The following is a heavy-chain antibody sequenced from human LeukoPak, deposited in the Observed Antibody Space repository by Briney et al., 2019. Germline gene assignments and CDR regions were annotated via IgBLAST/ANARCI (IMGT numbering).Heavy chain of an antibody. CDR1: GYTFTSYD. CDR2: MNPNSGNT. CDR3: ARDNSVGLVRGEGVWFDP. D-gene: IGHD3-10*01. Sequence: ASVKVSCKASGYTFTSYDINWVRQATGQGLEWMGWMNPNSGNTGYAQKFQGRVTMTRNTSISTAYMELRSLRSDDTAVYYCARDNSVGLVRGEGVWFDPWGQGTLVTVSS. V-gene: IGHV1-8*01. J-gene: IGHJ5*02.